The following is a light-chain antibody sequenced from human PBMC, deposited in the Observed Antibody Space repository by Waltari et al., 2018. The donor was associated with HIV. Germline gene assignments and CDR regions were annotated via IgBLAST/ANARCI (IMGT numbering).Light chain of an antibody. CDR3: QHYNSLPPT. V-gene: IGKV1-33*01. Sequence: DIQMTQSPSSLSASVGDRVTITCQASQDIHIFLSWYQQKPGKAPKLLIYDASTLHAGVPSRFSGSGSGTDFTFTISSLQPEDIATYYCQHYNSLPPTFGPGTKVDLK. J-gene: IGKJ3*01. CDR1: QDIHIF. CDR2: DAS.